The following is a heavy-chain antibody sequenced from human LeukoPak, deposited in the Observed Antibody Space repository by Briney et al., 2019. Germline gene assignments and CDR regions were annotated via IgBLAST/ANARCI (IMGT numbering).Heavy chain of an antibody. V-gene: IGHV4-31*03. CDR3: ATGTSLLWFGELSAFDY. CDR2: IYYSGST. D-gene: IGHD3-10*01. Sequence: PSETLSLTCTVSGGSISSGGYYWSWIRQHPGKGLEWIGYIYYSGSTYYNPSLKSRVTISVDTSKNQFSLKLSSVTAADTAVYYCATGTSLLWFGELSAFDYWGQGTLVTVSS. J-gene: IGHJ4*02. CDR1: GGSISSGGYY.